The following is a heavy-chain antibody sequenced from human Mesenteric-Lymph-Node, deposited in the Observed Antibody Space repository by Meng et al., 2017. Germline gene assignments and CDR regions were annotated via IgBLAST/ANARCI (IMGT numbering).Heavy chain of an antibody. D-gene: IGHD6-19*01. CDR2: IIPILGIA. CDR1: GYIFTSYY. Sequence: SVKVSCKASGYIFTSYYIHWVRQAPGQGLEWMGRIIPILGIANYAQKFQGRVTITADKSTSTAYMELSSLRSEDTAVYYCATPGGIAVAADAFDIWGQGTMVTVSS. V-gene: IGHV1-69*02. CDR3: ATPGGIAVAADAFDI. J-gene: IGHJ3*02.